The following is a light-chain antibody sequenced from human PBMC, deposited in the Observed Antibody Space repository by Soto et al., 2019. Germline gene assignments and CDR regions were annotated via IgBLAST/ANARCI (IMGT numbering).Light chain of an antibody. CDR3: QQYYSIPRT. CDR1: QSVLYSSNNKNY. CDR2: WAS. J-gene: IGKJ1*01. V-gene: IGKV4-1*01. Sequence: DIVMTQSPDSLAVSLGERATINCKSSQSVLYSSNNKNYLSWYQQKPEQPPKVLIYWASTRESGVPDRFSGSGSGTDFTLTISSLQAEDVAVYYCQQYYSIPRTFGQGTKVEIK.